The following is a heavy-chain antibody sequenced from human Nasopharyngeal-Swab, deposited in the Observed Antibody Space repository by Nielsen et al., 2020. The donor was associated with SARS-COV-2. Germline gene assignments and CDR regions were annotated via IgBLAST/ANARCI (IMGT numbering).Heavy chain of an antibody. D-gene: IGHD3-3*01. CDR1: GDTFSSYA. V-gene: IGHV1-69*13. J-gene: IGHJ6*02. CDR2: IIPIFGTA. CDR3: ARRSTIFGVAPYYYYGMDV. Sequence: SVKVSCKASGDTFSSYAISWVRQAPGQGREWMGGIIPIFGTANYAQKFQGRVTITADESTSTAYMELSSLRSEDTAVYYCARRSTIFGVAPYYYYGMDVWGQGTTVTVSS.